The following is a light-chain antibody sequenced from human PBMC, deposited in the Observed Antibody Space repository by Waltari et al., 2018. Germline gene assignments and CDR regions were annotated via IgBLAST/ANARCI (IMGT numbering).Light chain of an antibody. V-gene: IGKV1-12*01. Sequence: DIQMSQSPSSVSASVGDRVTITCRASQGIGSWLAWYQQKPGKAPKLLIYAASSLQTGVPSRFSGSGSGTDFTLTISSLQPDDFATYFCQQANTFPRTFGQGTKVEIK. CDR1: QGIGSW. J-gene: IGKJ1*01. CDR2: AAS. CDR3: QQANTFPRT.